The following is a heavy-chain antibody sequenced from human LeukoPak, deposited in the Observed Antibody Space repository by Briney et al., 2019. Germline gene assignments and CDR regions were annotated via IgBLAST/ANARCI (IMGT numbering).Heavy chain of an antibody. CDR1: GYTFTSYD. D-gene: IGHD3-3*01. CDR2: MNPNSGNT. Sequence: GASVKVSCKASGYTFTSYDINWVQQATGQGLEWMGWMNPNSGNTGYAQKFQGRVTMTRNTSISTAYMELSSLRSEDTAVYYCARGRNYDFWSGYLGFYWFDPWGQGTLVTVSS. J-gene: IGHJ5*02. CDR3: ARGRNYDFWSGYLGFYWFDP. V-gene: IGHV1-8*01.